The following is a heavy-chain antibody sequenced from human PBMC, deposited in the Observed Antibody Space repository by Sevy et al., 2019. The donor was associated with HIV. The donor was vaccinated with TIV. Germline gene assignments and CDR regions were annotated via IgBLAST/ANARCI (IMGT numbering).Heavy chain of an antibody. CDR3: AREAAAGNYYFDY. CDR2: ISYDGSNK. J-gene: IGHJ4*02. V-gene: IGHV3-30-3*01. D-gene: IGHD6-13*01. CDR1: GFTFSSYA. Sequence: GGSLRLSCAASGFTFSSYAMHWVRQAPGKGLEWVAVISYDGSNKYYADSVKGRFTISRDNSKNTLYLQMNSLRAEDTAVYYCAREAAAGNYYFDYWVQGTLVTVSS.